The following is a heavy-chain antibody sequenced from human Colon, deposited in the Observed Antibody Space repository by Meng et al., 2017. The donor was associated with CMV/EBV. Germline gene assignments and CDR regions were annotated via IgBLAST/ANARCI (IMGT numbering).Heavy chain of an antibody. CDR3: ARDLRLPVGYFFDY. CDR1: GISVRPHY. Sequence: AASGISVRPHYLRWVRQAPGKGLVWVSLIYSDGSVSYADSVKGRFIVSRDSSKNTLYLQMNSLRAEDTAIYYCARDLRLPVGYFFDYWGQGTLVTVSS. V-gene: IGHV3-53*01. D-gene: IGHD3-10*01. CDR2: IYSDGSV. J-gene: IGHJ4*02.